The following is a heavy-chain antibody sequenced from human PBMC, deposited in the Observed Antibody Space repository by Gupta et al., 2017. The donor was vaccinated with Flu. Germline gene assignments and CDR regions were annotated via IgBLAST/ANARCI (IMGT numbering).Heavy chain of an antibody. CDR3: ARSVGRDRSGHDSSGYLLPPPLIY. Sequence: QVQLVESGGGLVTPGGSLSLSCAASGFKFSDYYVSWLRHTQGKGLEWISYISPSGAIIYYADSVKGRFTMSRDNAKNSLYLQMNSRRAEDTAQYYCARSVGRDRSGHDSSGYLLPPPLIYWGQGTLVTVSS. CDR1: GFKFSDYY. V-gene: IGHV3-11*01. CDR2: ISPSGAII. J-gene: IGHJ4*02. D-gene: IGHD3-22*01.